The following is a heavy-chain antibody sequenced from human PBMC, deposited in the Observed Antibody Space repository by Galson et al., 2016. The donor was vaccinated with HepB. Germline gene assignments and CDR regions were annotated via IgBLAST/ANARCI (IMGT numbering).Heavy chain of an antibody. J-gene: IGHJ3*01. Sequence: SLRLSCAPSGFTFSYYGMHWVRQAPGQGLEWLADILNDGSQEYYADSVKGRFTISRDNSRDTLYLQMNSLRVEDTAVYYCVRADSRGANGFGVWGKGTMVVVSS. V-gene: IGHV3-33*01. D-gene: IGHD3-22*01. CDR1: GFTFSYYG. CDR3: VRADSRGANGFGV. CDR2: ILNDGSQE.